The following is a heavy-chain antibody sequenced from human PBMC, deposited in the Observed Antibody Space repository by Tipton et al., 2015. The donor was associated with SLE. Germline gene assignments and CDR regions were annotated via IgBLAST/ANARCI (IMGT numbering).Heavy chain of an antibody. J-gene: IGHJ4*02. CDR2: IIPIFGTA. V-gene: IGHV1-69*13. Sequence: QSGAEVKKPGASVKVSCKASGGTFSSYTISWVRQAPGQGLEWMGRIIPIFGTANYAQKFQGRVTITADESTSTAYMELSSLRSEDTAVYYCARLSSDSSGYPPYYFDYWGQGTLVTVSS. CDR1: GGTFSSYT. D-gene: IGHD3-22*01. CDR3: ARLSSDSSGYPPYYFDY.